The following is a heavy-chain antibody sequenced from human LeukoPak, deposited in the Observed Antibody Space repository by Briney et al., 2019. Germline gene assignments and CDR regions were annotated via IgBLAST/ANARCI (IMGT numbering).Heavy chain of an antibody. V-gene: IGHV3-21*01. CDR2: ISSSSSYI. J-gene: IGHJ4*02. D-gene: IGHD4-17*01. CDR3: ARDWDGDRSFDY. Sequence: KTGGSLRLSCAASGFTFSSYSMNWVRQAPGKGLEWVSSISSSSSYIYYADSVKGRFTISRDNAKNSLYLQMNSLRAEDTAVYYCARDWDGDRSFDYWGQGTLVTVSS. CDR1: GFTFSSYS.